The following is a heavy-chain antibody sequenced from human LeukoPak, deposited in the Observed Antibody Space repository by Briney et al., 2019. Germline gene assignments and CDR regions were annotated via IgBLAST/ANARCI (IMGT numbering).Heavy chain of an antibody. V-gene: IGHV3-48*01. D-gene: IGHD3-10*01. CDR1: GFTFSSYS. CDR3: ARERGPVDY. CDR2: ISSSSITI. J-gene: IGHJ4*02. Sequence: SGGSLRLSCAASGFTFSSYSMNWVRQAPGKGLEWVSYISSSSITIYYADSLKGRFTISRDNAKNSLYLQMNSLRAEDTAVYYCARERGPVDYWGQGTLVTVSS.